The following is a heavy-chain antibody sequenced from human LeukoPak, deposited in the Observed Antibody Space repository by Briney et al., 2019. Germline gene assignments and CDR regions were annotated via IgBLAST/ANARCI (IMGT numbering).Heavy chain of an antibody. J-gene: IGHJ4*02. Sequence: PSGGSLRLSCSASGFTFSAYGMHWVRQPPGKGLEWVAFIRYDGSNKYYTDSVKGRFTISRDNSKNTLYLQMNSLRTEDTAVYYCARDRIYDSSSYLDYWGQGTLVTVSS. CDR2: IRYDGSNK. V-gene: IGHV3-30*02. D-gene: IGHD3-22*01. CDR1: GFTFSAYG. CDR3: ARDRIYDSSSYLDY.